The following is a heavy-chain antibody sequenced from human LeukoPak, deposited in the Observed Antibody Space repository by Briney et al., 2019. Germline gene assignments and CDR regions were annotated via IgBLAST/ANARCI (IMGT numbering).Heavy chain of an antibody. CDR1: CYTFTSYG. CDR3: ARDQVEYGSGSYYTFDY. J-gene: IGHJ4*02. Sequence: GASVKVSCKASCYTFTSYGISWGRQAPGQRVEWMGWISAYNGNTNYAQKLQGRVTMTTDTSTSTAYMELRSLRSDDTAVYYCARDQVEYGSGSYYTFDYWGQGTLVTVSS. CDR2: ISAYNGNT. V-gene: IGHV1-18*04. D-gene: IGHD3-10*01.